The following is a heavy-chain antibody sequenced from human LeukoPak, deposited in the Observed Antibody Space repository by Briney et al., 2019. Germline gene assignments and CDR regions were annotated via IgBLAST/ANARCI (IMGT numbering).Heavy chain of an antibody. V-gene: IGHV3-48*02. CDR2: ISSSSSTI. CDR1: GFTFSSYG. Sequence: PGRSLRLSCAASGFTFSSYGMHWVRQAPGKGLEWVSYISSSSSTIYYADSVKGRFTISRDNAKNSLYLQMNSLRDEDTAVYYCARTDRNYYDSSGYGDAFDIWGQGTMVTVSS. D-gene: IGHD3-22*01. CDR3: ARTDRNYYDSSGYGDAFDI. J-gene: IGHJ3*02.